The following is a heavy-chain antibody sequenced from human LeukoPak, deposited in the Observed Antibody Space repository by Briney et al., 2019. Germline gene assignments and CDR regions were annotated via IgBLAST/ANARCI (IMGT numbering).Heavy chain of an antibody. D-gene: IGHD3-3*01. CDR1: GFTVSSNY. CDR2: IYSGGST. V-gene: IGHV3-53*01. J-gene: IGHJ4*02. CDR3: ARADDFWSGADY. Sequence: GGSLRLSCAASGFTVSSNYMSWVRQAPGKGLEWVSVIYSGGSTYYADSVKGRFTISRDNSKNTLYLQMNSLRAEDTAVYYCARADDFWSGADYWGQGTLVTASS.